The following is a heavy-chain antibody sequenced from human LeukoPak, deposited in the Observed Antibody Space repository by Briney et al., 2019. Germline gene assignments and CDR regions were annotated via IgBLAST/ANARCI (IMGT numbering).Heavy chain of an antibody. D-gene: IGHD2-15*01. V-gene: IGHV3-7*01. CDR2: IKQDGSEK. CDR3: ARRYCSGNTCYLYYFDY. Sequence: SGGSLRLSCVVSGFTFSSYWMTWVRQAPGKGLEWVANIKQDGSEKYYGDSVKGRFTISRDNAQNSLYLQMNSLRVEDTAVYYCARRYCSGNTCYLYYFDYWGQGTLVTVSS. CDR1: GFTFSSYW. J-gene: IGHJ4*02.